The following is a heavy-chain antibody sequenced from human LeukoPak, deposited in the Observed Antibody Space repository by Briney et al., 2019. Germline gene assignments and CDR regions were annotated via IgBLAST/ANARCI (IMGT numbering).Heavy chain of an antibody. CDR2: INPNSGGT. V-gene: IGHV1-2*02. CDR1: GYTFTGYY. D-gene: IGHD3-22*01. CDR3: ARADYYDSSGKGDIDY. J-gene: IGHJ4*02. Sequence: ASVKVSCKTSGYTFTGYYMHWVRQAPGQGLEWMGWINPNSGGTNYAQKFQGRVTMTRDTSISTAYMELSRLRSDDTAVYYCARADYYDSSGKGDIDYWGQGTLVTVSS.